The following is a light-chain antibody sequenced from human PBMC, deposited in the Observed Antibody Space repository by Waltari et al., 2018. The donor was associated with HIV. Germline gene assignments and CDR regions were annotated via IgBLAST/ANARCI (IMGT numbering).Light chain of an antibody. Sequence: QSALTQPRSVSGSPGQSVTISCTGTSSDVGGYNYVSWYQQHPDKASKLVMYDVSKRPSGVPHRFSGATSANTASLTLSGLQADDGAYYYCCSYAGRYTYVIGTGTKVTVL. J-gene: IGLJ1*01. CDR2: DVS. CDR3: CSYAGRYTYV. CDR1: SSDVGGYNY. V-gene: IGLV2-11*01.